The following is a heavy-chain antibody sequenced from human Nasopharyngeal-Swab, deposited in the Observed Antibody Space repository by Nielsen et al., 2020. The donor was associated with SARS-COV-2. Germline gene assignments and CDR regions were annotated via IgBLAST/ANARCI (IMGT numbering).Heavy chain of an antibody. J-gene: IGHJ3*02. CDR2: IYPGDSDT. CDR3: ARLAPDIVSYAFDI. V-gene: IGHV5-51*01. Sequence: GESLKISCKGSGYSFTSHWIGWVRQMPGKGLEWMGIIYPGDSDTKYSPSFQGQVTIPADKSISTAYLQWSSLKASDTAMYYCARLAPDIVSYAFDIWGQGTMVTVSS. CDR1: GYSFTSHW. D-gene: IGHD5/OR15-5a*01.